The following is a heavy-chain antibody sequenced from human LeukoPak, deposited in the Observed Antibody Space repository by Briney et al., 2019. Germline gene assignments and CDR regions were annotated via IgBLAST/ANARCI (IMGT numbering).Heavy chain of an antibody. V-gene: IGHV4-59*01. D-gene: IGHD5-24*01. CDR2: IYFSGST. Sequence: PETLSLTCTVSGGSISIYYWSWIRKPPGKGLEWIGYIYFSGSTNYNPSLKSRVTISVDMSKNQFSLKLTSVTAADTAVYYCARGDAYNAGYFDYWGQGTLVTVSS. CDR1: GGSISIYY. J-gene: IGHJ4*02. CDR3: ARGDAYNAGYFDY.